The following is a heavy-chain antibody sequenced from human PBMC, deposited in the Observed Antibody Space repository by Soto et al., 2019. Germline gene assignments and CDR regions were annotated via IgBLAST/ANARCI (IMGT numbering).Heavy chain of an antibody. V-gene: IGHV1-2*02. D-gene: IGHD6-19*01. Sequence: ASVKVSCKASGYMFTGFYLHWVRQAPGQGLEWMGWINPNNGVTTYAKNFQGRVTMTRDSSISTAYMELSSLRSDDTAVYFCAAAAIPVAGRHPDFWGQGTVVTVAS. CDR1: GYMFTGFY. CDR2: INPNNGVT. CDR3: AAAAIPVAGRHPDF. J-gene: IGHJ4*02.